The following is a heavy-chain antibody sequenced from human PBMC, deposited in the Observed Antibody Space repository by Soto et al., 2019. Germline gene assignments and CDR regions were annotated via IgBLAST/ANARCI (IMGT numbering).Heavy chain of an antibody. CDR3: ARGYCSSTSCYLGWVDY. D-gene: IGHD2-2*01. CDR2: INHSGST. J-gene: IGHJ4*02. V-gene: IGHV4-34*01. Sequence: PSETLSLTCAVYGGSFSGYYWSWIRQPPGKGLEWIGEINHSGSTNYNPSLKSRVTISVDTSKNQFSLKLSSVTAADTAVYYCARGYCSSTSCYLGWVDYWGQGTRVTVAS. CDR1: GGSFSGYY.